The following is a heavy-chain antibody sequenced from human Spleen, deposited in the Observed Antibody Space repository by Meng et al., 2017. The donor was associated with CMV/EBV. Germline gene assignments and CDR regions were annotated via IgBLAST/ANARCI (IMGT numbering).Heavy chain of an antibody. CDR2: INHSGST. V-gene: IGHV4-34*01. Sequence: VQLQQWGAGLLKPSETLSLTCPVFGGSFSGYYWSWIRQPPGKGLEWIGEINHSGSTNYNPSLKSRVTISVDTSKNQFSLKLSSVTAADTAVYYCARVVEMATPYFDYWGQGTLVTVSS. D-gene: IGHD5-24*01. J-gene: IGHJ4*02. CDR1: GGSFSGYY. CDR3: ARVVEMATPYFDY.